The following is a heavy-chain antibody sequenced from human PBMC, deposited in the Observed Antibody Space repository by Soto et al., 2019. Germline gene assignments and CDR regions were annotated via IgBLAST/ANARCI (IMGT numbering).Heavy chain of an antibody. CDR1: GYTFTSYG. Sequence: QVQLVQSGAEVKKPGASLKVSCKASGYTFTSYGISWVRQAPGQGPEWMGWISAYNGNTNYAQKLQGRVTMTTDTSTSTAYMELRSLGSDDTAVYYCARGGRYYDCSGYAFYYWVQGTLVTVSS. CDR3: ARGGRYYDCSGYAFYY. V-gene: IGHV1-18*01. CDR2: ISAYNGNT. D-gene: IGHD3-22*01. J-gene: IGHJ4*02.